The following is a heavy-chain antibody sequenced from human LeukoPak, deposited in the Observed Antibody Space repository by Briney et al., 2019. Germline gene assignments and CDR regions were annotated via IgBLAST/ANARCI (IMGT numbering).Heavy chain of an antibody. D-gene: IGHD3-10*01. CDR2: ISPYSGDT. CDR3: AREGYGSGSYRDYYFMDV. J-gene: IGHJ6*03. CDR1: GYTFKYYG. V-gene: IGHV1-18*01. Sequence: GASAKVSCKASGYTFKYYGIMWVRQAPGQGLEWMGWISPYSGDTNYAQKLQGRVTMTTDTSTSTAYMELRSLISDDTAVYYCAREGYGSGSYRDYYFMDVWGKGTTVTISS.